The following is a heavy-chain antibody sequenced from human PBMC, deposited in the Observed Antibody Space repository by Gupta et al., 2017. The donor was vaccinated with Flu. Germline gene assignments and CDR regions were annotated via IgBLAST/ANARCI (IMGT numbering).Heavy chain of an antibody. CDR2: ISYDGSNK. V-gene: IGHV3-30*18. D-gene: IGHD1-26*01. CDR1: GFTFSAYG. Sequence: QVQLVESGGGVAQPGRSLRLSCAVSGFTFSAYGLPWARQAPGKGLEWVAVISYDGSNKYYADSAQGRFIISRDNSKDTLFLQMNSLRADDTAIYYCAKDRLTSGIGYLQHWGQGTLVTVSS. CDR3: AKDRLTSGIGYLQH. J-gene: IGHJ1*01.